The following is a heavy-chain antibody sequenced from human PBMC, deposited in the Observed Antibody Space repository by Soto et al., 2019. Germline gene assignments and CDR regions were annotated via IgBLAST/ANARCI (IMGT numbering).Heavy chain of an antibody. J-gene: IGHJ4*02. CDR3: TRYYYESSGYYVY. V-gene: IGHV3-49*04. D-gene: IGHD3-22*01. CDR2: IRSEAYGGTT. Sequence: PGGSLRLSCTGSGFNFGNYALSWVRQAPGKGSEWVGFIRSEAYGGTTDYAASVKGRFIISRDDSKSIAYLEINSLQTDDTAVYYCTRYYYESSGYYVYWGQGTLVTVSS. CDR1: GFNFGNYA.